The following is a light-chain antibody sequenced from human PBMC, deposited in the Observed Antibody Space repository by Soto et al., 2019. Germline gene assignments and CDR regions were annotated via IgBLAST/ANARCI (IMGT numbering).Light chain of an antibody. J-gene: IGKJ1*01. CDR2: GAS. CDR1: QSVSSNY. CDR3: QQYHNFWA. V-gene: IGKV3-20*01. Sequence: EIVLTQSPGTLSLSPGERATFSCRASQSVSSNYFAWYQQTPGQAPRLLIYGASSRATDLPDRFSGSGSGTEFTLTISRLEAEDFAVYYCQQYHNFWAFGQGTKVDIK.